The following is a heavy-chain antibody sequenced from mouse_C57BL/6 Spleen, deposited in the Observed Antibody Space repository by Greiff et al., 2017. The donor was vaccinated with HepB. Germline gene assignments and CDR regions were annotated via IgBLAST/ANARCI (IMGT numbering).Heavy chain of an antibody. V-gene: IGHV1-69*01. CDR2: IDPSDSYT. CDR1: GYTFTSYW. D-gene: IGHD1-1*01. CDR3: ARGAITTVVAVDY. J-gene: IGHJ2*01. Sequence: VQLQQSGAELVMPGASVKLSCKASGYTFTSYWMHWVKQRPGQGLEWIGEIDPSDSYTNYNQKFKGKSTLTVDKSSSTAYMPLSSLPSEDSAVYYCARGAITTVVAVDYWGQGTTLTVSS.